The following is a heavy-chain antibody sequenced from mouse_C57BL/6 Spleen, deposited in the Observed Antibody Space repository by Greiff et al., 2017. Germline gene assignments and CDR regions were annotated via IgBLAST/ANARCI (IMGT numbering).Heavy chain of an antibody. Sequence: QVQLQQSGAELVKPGASVKMSCKASGYTFTSYWITWVKQRPGQGLEWIGDIYPGSGSTNYNEKFKSKATLTVDTSSSTAYMQLSSLTSEDSAVYYCAITTVVATDAMDYWGQGTSVTVSS. J-gene: IGHJ4*01. CDR3: AITTVVATDAMDY. CDR2: IYPGSGST. CDR1: GYTFTSYW. V-gene: IGHV1-55*01. D-gene: IGHD1-1*01.